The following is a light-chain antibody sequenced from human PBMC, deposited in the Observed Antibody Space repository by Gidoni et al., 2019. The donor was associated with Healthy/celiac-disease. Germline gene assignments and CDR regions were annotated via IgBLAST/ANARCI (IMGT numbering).Light chain of an antibody. Sequence: SYELTPPPSVSVSPGQTASITCSGDKLGDKYACWYQQKPGQSPVLVIYQDSTRPSGIPERFSGSNSGNTATLTISGTQAMDEADYYCQAWDSSTVVFGGGTKLTVL. CDR3: QAWDSSTVV. CDR2: QDS. CDR1: KLGDKY. J-gene: IGLJ2*01. V-gene: IGLV3-1*01.